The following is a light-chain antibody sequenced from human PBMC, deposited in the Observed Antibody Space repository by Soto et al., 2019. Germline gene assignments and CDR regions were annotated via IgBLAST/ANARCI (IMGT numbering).Light chain of an antibody. Sequence: EIVMTQSPATLSVSPGERATLSCRASQSVSSNLDWYQQKPGQAPRLLIYGASTRATGIPASFSGSGSGTEFTLTISSLQSEDFAVYYCQQYNNWHLTFGGGTKVEIK. V-gene: IGKV3-15*01. CDR2: GAS. CDR1: QSVSSN. J-gene: IGKJ4*01. CDR3: QQYNNWHLT.